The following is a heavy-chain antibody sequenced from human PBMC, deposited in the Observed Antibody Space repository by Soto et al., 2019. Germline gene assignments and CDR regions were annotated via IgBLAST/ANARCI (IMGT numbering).Heavy chain of an antibody. J-gene: IGHJ6*03. V-gene: IGHV3-23*01. CDR1: GFTFSSYA. CDR2: ISGSGGST. Sequence: GGSLRLSCAASGFTFSSYAMSWVRQAPGKGLEWVSAISGSGGSTYYADSVKGRFTISRDNSKNTLYLQMNSLRAEDTAVYYCARGTYYDILTGAGYYMDVWGKGTTVTVSS. CDR3: ARGTYYDILTGAGYYMDV. D-gene: IGHD3-9*01.